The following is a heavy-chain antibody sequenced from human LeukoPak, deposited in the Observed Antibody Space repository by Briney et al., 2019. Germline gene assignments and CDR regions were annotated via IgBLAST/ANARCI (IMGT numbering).Heavy chain of an antibody. CDR1: GFTFSSYS. Sequence: NPAGSLRLSCAASGFTFSSYSTNWVRQAPKKGLEWVSSISSSSSYIYYADSVKGRFTISRDNAKNSLYLQMNSLRAEDTAVYSCARVDIVLMVYAFDYWGQGTLVTVSS. CDR3: ARVDIVLMVYAFDY. D-gene: IGHD2-8*01. CDR2: ISSSSSYI. J-gene: IGHJ4*02. V-gene: IGHV3-21*01.